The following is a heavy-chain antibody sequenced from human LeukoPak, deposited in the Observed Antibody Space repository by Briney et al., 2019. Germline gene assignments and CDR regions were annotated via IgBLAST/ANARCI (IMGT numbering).Heavy chain of an antibody. CDR2: IIPILGIA. CDR3: ARARPMVRGVHLDYYYYGMDV. V-gene: IGHV1-69*04. CDR1: GGTFSSYA. D-gene: IGHD3-10*01. Sequence: SVKVSCKASGGTFSSYAISWVRQAPGQGLEWMGRIIPILGIANYAQKFQGRVTITADKSTSTAYMELSSLRSEDTAVYYCARARPMVRGVHLDYYYYGMDVWGQGTTVTVSS. J-gene: IGHJ6*02.